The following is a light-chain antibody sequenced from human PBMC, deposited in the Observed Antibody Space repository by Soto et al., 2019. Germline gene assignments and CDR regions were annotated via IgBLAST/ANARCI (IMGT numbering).Light chain of an antibody. CDR3: QQAKTCPWT. Sequence: DVQMTQSPPFVSASVGDRVAITCRASQGISTSLVWYQHKPGKAPELLIFGASNLQTGFPSRFSGSGSGTDFTLSITSLQPDDSATYYCQQAKTCPWTLGQGTKVEIK. CDR1: QGISTS. CDR2: GAS. J-gene: IGKJ1*01. V-gene: IGKV1-12*01.